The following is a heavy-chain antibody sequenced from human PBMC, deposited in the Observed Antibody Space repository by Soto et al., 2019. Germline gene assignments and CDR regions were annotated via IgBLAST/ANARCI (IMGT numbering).Heavy chain of an antibody. Sequence: QVQLVQSAAEVKKPGASVKVSCKASGYTFIRYGITWVRQAPGQGLEWMGWISPYNDYTIYAQKLQGRVTMTTDTSTRTTYMALRSLKSGATAVYYCATGGYYDNTWGKLSHYGLDVCGQGTSVTVSS. CDR3: ATGGYYDNTWGKLSHYGLDV. CDR1: GYTFIRYG. J-gene: IGHJ6*02. D-gene: IGHD3-16*01. CDR2: ISPYNDYT. V-gene: IGHV1-18*01.